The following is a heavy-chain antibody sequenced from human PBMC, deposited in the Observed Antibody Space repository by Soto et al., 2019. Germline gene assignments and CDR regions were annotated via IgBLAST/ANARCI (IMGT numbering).Heavy chain of an antibody. Sequence: GGSLRLSCEASGFSFSSFSMNWVRQAPGKGLEWLSYISSSSGTIYYADSVKGRFTISRDNAKNSLFLHVNSLSAEDTAVYYCARIPYYYMDVWGKGTTVTVSS. CDR3: ARIPYYYMDV. J-gene: IGHJ6*03. CDR1: GFSFSSFS. V-gene: IGHV3-48*01. CDR2: ISSSSGTI.